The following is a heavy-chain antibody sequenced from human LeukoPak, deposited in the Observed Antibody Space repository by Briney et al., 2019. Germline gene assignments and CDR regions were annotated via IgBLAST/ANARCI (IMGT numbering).Heavy chain of an antibody. Sequence: ASVKVSCKASGYTFTSYYVHWVRQAPGRGLEWMGIINPSGGSTSYAQKFQGRVTMTRDTSTSTVYMELSSLRSEDTAVYYCARGGDYCSGGSCYFDYWGQGTLVTVSS. CDR1: GYTFTSYY. CDR2: INPSGGST. J-gene: IGHJ4*02. D-gene: IGHD2-15*01. CDR3: ARGGDYCSGGSCYFDY. V-gene: IGHV1-46*01.